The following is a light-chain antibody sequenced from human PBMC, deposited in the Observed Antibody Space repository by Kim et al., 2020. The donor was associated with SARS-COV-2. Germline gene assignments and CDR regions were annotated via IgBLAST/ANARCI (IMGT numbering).Light chain of an antibody. Sequence: GDGVIITCRASQNIGTWLAWYQQKPGKAPKLLIYDVSILESGVPSRFSGSGSGTEFTLTINSLQPDDFATYYCQQYRNYYWTFGQGTKVDIK. V-gene: IGKV1-5*01. CDR1: QNIGTW. CDR2: DVS. J-gene: IGKJ1*01. CDR3: QQYRNYYWT.